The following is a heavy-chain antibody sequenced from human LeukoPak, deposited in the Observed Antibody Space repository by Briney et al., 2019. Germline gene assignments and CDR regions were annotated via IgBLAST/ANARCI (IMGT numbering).Heavy chain of an antibody. V-gene: IGHV3-23*01. CDR2: ISGSGGIT. CDR1: GFSFFNYA. Sequence: PGGALRLSCAASGFSFFNYAMSWVRQAPGKGLEWVSGISGSGGITLYADSVKGRFTISRDNSKNTLYLQMNSLSAEDTAAYYCAKFGDSWFFYDYWGQGTLVTVSA. CDR3: AKFGDSWFFYDY. D-gene: IGHD6-13*01. J-gene: IGHJ4*02.